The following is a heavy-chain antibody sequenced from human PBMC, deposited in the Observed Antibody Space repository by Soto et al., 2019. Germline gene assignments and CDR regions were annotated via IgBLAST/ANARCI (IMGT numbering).Heavy chain of an antibody. V-gene: IGHV3-23*01. D-gene: IGHD3-10*01. J-gene: IGHJ4*01. Sequence: EVQLLESGGGLVQPGGSLRLSCAASGFTFNSNTMTWVRQAPGKGLEWVSGISGSGGVTYYADSVKGRFTISRDNSKNTRYLQLNSLIADDTGVYYCTRPITLFRGVDQRFEYWFHETLDT. CDR3: TRPITLFRGVDQRFEY. CDR2: ISGSGGVT. CDR1: GFTFNSNT.